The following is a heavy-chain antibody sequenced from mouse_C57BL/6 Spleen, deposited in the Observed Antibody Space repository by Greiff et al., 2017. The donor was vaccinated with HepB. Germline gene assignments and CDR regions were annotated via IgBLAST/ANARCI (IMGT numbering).Heavy chain of an antibody. CDR3: TREDYDGGAWFAY. CDR2: ISSGGDYI. Sequence: EVQRVESGEGLVKPGGSLKLSCAASGFTFSSYAMSWVRQTPEKRLEWVAYISSGGDYIYYADTVKGRFTIYRDNARNTLYLQMSSLKSEDTAMYYCTREDYDGGAWFAYWGQVTLVTVSA. V-gene: IGHV5-9-1*02. CDR1: GFTFSSYA. J-gene: IGHJ3*01. D-gene: IGHD2-4*01.